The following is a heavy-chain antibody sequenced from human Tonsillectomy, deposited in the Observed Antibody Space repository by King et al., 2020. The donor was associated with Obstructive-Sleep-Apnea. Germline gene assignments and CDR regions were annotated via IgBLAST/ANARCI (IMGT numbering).Heavy chain of an antibody. J-gene: IGHJ5*02. CDR2: IKHSVST. D-gene: IGHD6-13*01. Sequence: VQLQQWGAGLLKPSETLSLTCAVFGGSFSDYYWSWIRQPPGKGLEWIGEIKHSVSTNYNPSLKSLVTISVETSKNQLSLKLRAVTAADTAVYYCARGSGAAAVNWFDPWGPGTLVTVAS. CDR3: ARGSGAAAVNWFDP. V-gene: IGHV4-34*01. CDR1: GGSFSDYY.